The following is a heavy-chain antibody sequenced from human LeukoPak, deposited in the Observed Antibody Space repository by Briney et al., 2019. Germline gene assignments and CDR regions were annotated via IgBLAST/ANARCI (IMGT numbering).Heavy chain of an antibody. CDR3: AKDRRDGYSYGYRYFDY. D-gene: IGHD5-18*01. J-gene: IGHJ4*02. CDR2: ISGSGGST. CDR1: GFTFSSFS. Sequence: GGSLRLSCAASGFTFSSFSMIWVRQAPGKGLEWVSAISGSGGSTYYADSVKGRFTISRDNSKNTLYLQMNSLRAEDTAVYYCAKDRRDGYSYGYRYFDYWGQGTLVTVSS. V-gene: IGHV3-23*01.